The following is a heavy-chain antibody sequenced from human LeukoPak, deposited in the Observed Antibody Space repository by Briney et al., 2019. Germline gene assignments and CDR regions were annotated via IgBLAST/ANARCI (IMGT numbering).Heavy chain of an antibody. J-gene: IGHJ4*02. CDR2: IYTSGST. Sequence: SETLSLTCTVSGGSISSYYWSWIRQPAGKGLEWIGRIYTSGSTNYNPSLKSRVTMSVDTSKNQFSLKLSSVTAADTAVYYCARGSTGGSGSYYTYFDYWGQGTLVTVSS. D-gene: IGHD3-10*01. CDR1: GGSISSYY. CDR3: ARGSTGGSGSYYTYFDY. V-gene: IGHV4-4*07.